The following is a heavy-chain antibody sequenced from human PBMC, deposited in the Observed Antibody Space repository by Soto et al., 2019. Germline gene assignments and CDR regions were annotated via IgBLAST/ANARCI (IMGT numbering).Heavy chain of an antibody. CDR2: IDTSGHST. J-gene: IGHJ4*02. V-gene: IGHV3-74*01. Sequence: PGGSLRLSCAASGFVFTNFWMHWVRHVPGKGLVWVARIDTSGHSTNYAESVKGRFTISRDNAKNTLSLQMNSLRVEDTGVYYCAKDSWYFDLWSQGSQVTVSS. CDR3: AKDSWYFDL. CDR1: GFVFTNFW. D-gene: IGHD6-13*01.